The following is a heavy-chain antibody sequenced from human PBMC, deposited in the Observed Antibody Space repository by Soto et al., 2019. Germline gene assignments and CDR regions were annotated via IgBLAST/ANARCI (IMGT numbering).Heavy chain of an antibody. CDR2: IIPIFGTA. V-gene: IGHV1-69*13. D-gene: IGHD3-22*01. J-gene: IGHJ6*02. CDR1: GGTFSSYA. CDR3: ARAPHYYDSSGYYYGMDV. Sequence: SVKVSCKASGGTFSSYAISWVRQAPGRGLEWMGGIIPIFGTANYAQKFQGRVTITADESTSTAYMELSSLRSEDTAVYYCARAPHYYDSSGYYYGMDVWGQGTTVTVSS.